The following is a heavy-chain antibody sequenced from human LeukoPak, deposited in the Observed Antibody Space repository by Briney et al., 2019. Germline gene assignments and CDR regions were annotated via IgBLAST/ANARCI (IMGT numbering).Heavy chain of an antibody. CDR1: GYTFTGYY. CDR2: INPNSGGT. J-gene: IGHJ4*02. D-gene: IGHD2-2*01. Sequence: ASVKVSCKASGYTFTGYYMHWVRQAPGQGLEWMGWINPNSGGTNYAQKFQGRVTMTRDTSISTAYMELSRLRSDDTAVYYCARASSTSRNFYFDYWGQGPLVTVSS. V-gene: IGHV1-2*02. CDR3: ARASSTSRNFYFDY.